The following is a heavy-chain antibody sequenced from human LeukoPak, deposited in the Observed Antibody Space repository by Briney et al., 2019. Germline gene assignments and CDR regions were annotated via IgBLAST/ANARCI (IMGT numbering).Heavy chain of an antibody. CDR1: GFTVSSNY. V-gene: IGHV3-53*01. CDR3: ARDRSSGWYVYDY. J-gene: IGHJ4*02. CDR2: IYSGSTT. Sequence: GGSLRLACAASGFTVSSNYMSWVRQAPGKGLEWLAVIYSGSTTYYADSVKGRFTISRDNSKNTLYLQMNSLRAEDTAVYYCARDRSSGWYVYDYWGQGSLVTVSS. D-gene: IGHD6-19*01.